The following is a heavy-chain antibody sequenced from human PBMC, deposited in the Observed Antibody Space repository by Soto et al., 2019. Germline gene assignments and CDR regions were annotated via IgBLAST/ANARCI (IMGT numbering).Heavy chain of an antibody. CDR1: GFTFSSHW. J-gene: IGHJ4*02. D-gene: IGHD6-6*01. V-gene: IGHV3-74*01. CDR2: ISSDGGGM. CDR3: ARDPSSSSRGTFDY. Sequence: GGSLRLSCAASGFTFSSHWMHWVRQAPGKGLVWVSRISSDGGGMSYADSVKGRFTISRDNAKSTLYLQMNSLRAEDTAVYYCARDPSSSSRGTFDYWGQGTLVTVSS.